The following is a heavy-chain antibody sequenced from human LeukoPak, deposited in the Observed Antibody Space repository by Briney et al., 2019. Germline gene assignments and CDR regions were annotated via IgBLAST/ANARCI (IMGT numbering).Heavy chain of an antibody. CDR3: ARPNWNDLHFDY. CDR2: IYYSGNT. J-gene: IGHJ4*02. CDR1: GGSITSSSYY. D-gene: IGHD1-1*01. Sequence: KTSETLSLTCTVSGGSITSSSYYWGWIRQPPGKGLEWIGSIYYSGNTYYNPSLKSRVTISVDTSKNQFSLRLSSVTAADTAVYYCARPNWNDLHFDYWGQGTLVTVSS. V-gene: IGHV4-39*07.